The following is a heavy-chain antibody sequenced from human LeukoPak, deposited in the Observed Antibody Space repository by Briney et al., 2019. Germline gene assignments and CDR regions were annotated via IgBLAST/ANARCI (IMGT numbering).Heavy chain of an antibody. CDR3: ARHKRDYYDSSDDAFDI. D-gene: IGHD3-22*01. Sequence: SETLSLTCTVSGGSINSNFWGWIRQPPGKGLEWIGSSYHSGGTDYNPSLKSRITISVDTSKNQFSLKLNSVTAADTAVYYCARHKRDYYDSSDDAFDIWGQGTMVTVSS. CDR1: GGSINSNF. J-gene: IGHJ3*02. CDR2: SYHSGGT. V-gene: IGHV4-59*08.